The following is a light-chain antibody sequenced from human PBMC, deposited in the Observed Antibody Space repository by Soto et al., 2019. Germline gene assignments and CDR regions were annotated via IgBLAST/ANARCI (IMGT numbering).Light chain of an antibody. CDR2: DAS. J-gene: IGKJ1*01. CDR1: PSLDTW. V-gene: IGKV1-5*01. CDR3: QQYNPYSPWT. Sequence: DIQMTQSPSTLSASVGDRVTITCRASPSLDTWLAWYQQKPKRDPKLLIYDASSLESGVPLRFRGSGSGTEFTLTISRLQPDDFASYYWQQYNPYSPWTFGQGTKVEVK.